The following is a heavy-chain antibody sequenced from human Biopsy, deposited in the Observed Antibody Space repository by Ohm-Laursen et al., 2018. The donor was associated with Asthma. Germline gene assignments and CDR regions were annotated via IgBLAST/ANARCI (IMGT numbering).Heavy chain of an antibody. CDR3: AREGVAGTHIED. CDR2: IPYDGSSI. CDR1: GFTFGDYW. D-gene: IGHD6-19*01. Sequence: SLRLSCAATGFTFGDYWMSWVRQVPGKGLEWVAVIPYDGSSIYYADSVKGRFTISRDNSKNTLSLQMNSLTAEDTAVYYCAREGVAGTHIEDWGQGTLVTVSS. J-gene: IGHJ4*02. V-gene: IGHV3-30-3*01.